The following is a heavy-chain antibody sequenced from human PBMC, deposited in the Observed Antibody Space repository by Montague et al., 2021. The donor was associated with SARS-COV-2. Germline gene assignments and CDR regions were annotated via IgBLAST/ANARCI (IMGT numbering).Heavy chain of an antibody. Sequence: SLRLSCAASGFTFSIFAMSWARQAPGKGLEWISVLYKDDRTTDYAGSVKGRFTTSRDNSKNTLYLQMDSLRVEDTAVYYCAKRNGYNPRNWSFDYWGRGTLVTVSS. CDR1: GFTFSIFA. CDR3: AKRNGYNPRNWSFDY. J-gene: IGHJ4*02. D-gene: IGHD5-24*01. CDR2: LYKDDRTT. V-gene: IGHV3-23*03.